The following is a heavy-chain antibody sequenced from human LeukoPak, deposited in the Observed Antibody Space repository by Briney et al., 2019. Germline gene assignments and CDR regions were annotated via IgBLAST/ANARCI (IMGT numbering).Heavy chain of an antibody. Sequence: GGSLRLSCVASVFTFCSYWMSWVRQAPGKGLEWVANIKEDGTQSIYVDSVKGRFTISRDNAKNSLYLQMNSLRAEETAVYYCARLRPYSSTCYAYYGMDVWGQGTTVTVSS. J-gene: IGHJ6*02. CDR3: ARLRPYSSTCYAYYGMDV. CDR2: IKEDGTQS. D-gene: IGHD6-13*01. CDR1: VFTFCSYW. V-gene: IGHV3-7*04.